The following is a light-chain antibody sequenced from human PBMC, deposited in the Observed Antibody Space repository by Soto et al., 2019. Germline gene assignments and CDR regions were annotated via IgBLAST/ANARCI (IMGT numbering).Light chain of an antibody. V-gene: IGKV4-1*01. Sequence: DIVMTQSPDSLAVSLGERATINCKSSQSVLYSSNNKNDLGWYQQKPGQPPKLLIYWASTRESGVPDRFSGSGSGTDFTLTISSLQAEDVAVYYGQQYYATPYTFGQGTKLEIK. J-gene: IGKJ2*01. CDR2: WAS. CDR1: QSVLYSSNNKND. CDR3: QQYYATPYT.